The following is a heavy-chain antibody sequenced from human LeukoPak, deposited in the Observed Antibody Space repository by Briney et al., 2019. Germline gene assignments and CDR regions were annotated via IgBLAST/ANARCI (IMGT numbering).Heavy chain of an antibody. CDR3: ASSHYVWGSYRIYYFDY. D-gene: IGHD3-16*02. CDR2: INPNSGGT. V-gene: IGHV1-2*06. CDR1: GYTFTGYY. J-gene: IGHJ4*02. Sequence: ASVKVSCKASGYTFTGYYMHWVRQAPGQGLEWMGRINPNSGGTNYAQKFQGRVTMTRDTSISTAYMDLSRLRSDDTAVYYCASSHYVWGSYRIYYFDYWGQGTLVTVSS.